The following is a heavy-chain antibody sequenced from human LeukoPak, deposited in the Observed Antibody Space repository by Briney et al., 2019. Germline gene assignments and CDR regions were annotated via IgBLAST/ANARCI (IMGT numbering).Heavy chain of an antibody. CDR2: ISSSSSTI. Sequence: GGSLRLSCAASGFTFSSYSMNWVRQAPGKGLEWASYISSSSSTIYYADSVKGRFTISRDNAKNSLYLQMNRLRAEDTAVYYCARRETFYYFDYWGQGTLVTVSS. J-gene: IGHJ4*02. CDR1: GFTFSSYS. V-gene: IGHV3-48*04. D-gene: IGHD1-26*01. CDR3: ARRETFYYFDY.